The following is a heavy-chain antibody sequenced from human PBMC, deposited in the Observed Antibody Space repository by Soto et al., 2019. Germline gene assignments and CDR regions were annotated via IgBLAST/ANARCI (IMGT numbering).Heavy chain of an antibody. D-gene: IGHD1-1*01. CDR3: VAPSPAMEGTGAIDC. CDR2: IYYTGTT. J-gene: IGHJ4*02. V-gene: IGHV4-39*01. CDR1: GGSISNGRFY. Sequence: SETLSLTCTVSGGSISNGRFYWGWIRQPPGEGPEWIASIYYTGTTYYNPSLRTRVTISVDTSKNQFSLSLRSVTAADTAVYYCVAPSPAMEGTGAIDCWGQGTLVTVSS.